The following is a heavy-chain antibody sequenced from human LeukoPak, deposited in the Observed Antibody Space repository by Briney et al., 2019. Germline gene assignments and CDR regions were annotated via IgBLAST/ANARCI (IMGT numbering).Heavy chain of an antibody. V-gene: IGHV3-15*01. CDR1: EFIFNNAW. D-gene: IGHD1-26*01. J-gene: IGHJ2*01. Sequence: GGSLRLSCAASEFIFNNAWMNWVRQAPGKGLEWVGRIQSKTDGGTAHYAAPVKGRFTISRDDSNNTLYLQMNSLKTEDTAVYYCSTSSGFYSYWYFDLWGRGTLVTVSS. CDR2: IQSKTDGGTA. CDR3: STSSGFYSYWYFDL.